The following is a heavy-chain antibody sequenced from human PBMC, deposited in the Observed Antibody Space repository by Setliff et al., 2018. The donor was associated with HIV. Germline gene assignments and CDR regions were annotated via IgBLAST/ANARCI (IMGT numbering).Heavy chain of an antibody. CDR2: IYSNGRT. J-gene: IGHJ5*02. V-gene: IGHV4-39*07. CDR1: RDSISSSSDY. CDR3: ARRAGGGWFDP. Sequence: SETLSLTCTVSRDSISSSSDYWGWIRQSPRKGLEWIGTIYSNGRTYYNPSLKSRVTMSLDTSKSQFSLKLRSVTAADTAVYYCARRAGGGWFDPWGQGTLVTVSS. D-gene: IGHD1-26*01.